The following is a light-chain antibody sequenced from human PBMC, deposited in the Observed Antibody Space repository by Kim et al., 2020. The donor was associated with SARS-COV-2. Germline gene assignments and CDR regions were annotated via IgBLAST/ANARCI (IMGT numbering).Light chain of an antibody. CDR2: EDN. V-gene: IGLV6-57*03. CDR1: SGGIVSNG. CDR3: QSFDSNIQV. J-gene: IGLJ2*01. Sequence: GSTVTSSCPRSSGGIVSNGVQCDRQRPGSAPATVIYEDNQRPSGVPDRFSGSKDSSSNSASLTISGLKTEDEADYYCQSFDSNIQVFGGGTKLTVL.